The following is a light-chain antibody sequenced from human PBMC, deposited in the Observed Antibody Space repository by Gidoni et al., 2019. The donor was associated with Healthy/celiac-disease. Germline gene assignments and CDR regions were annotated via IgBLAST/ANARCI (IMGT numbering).Light chain of an antibody. Sequence: QSALTQPASVSGSPGQSITISCTGTGSDVGGYNYVSWYQQHPVKAPKLMIYDVSNRPSGVSNRFSGSKSGNTASLTISGLQAEDEADYYCSSYTISSTRVFGTGTKVTVL. CDR1: GSDVGGYNY. V-gene: IGLV2-14*03. CDR3: SSYTISSTRV. J-gene: IGLJ1*01. CDR2: DVS.